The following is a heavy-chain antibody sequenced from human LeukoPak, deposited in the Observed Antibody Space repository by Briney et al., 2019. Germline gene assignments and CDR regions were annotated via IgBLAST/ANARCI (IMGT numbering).Heavy chain of an antibody. J-gene: IGHJ4*02. CDR1: GYTFTSYG. V-gene: IGHV1-18*03. CDR2: ISAYNGNT. CDR3: AREGVVASKLRLFDY. Sequence: ASVKLSCNASGYTFTSYGISWWPQAPGQGLKWMRWISAYNGNTNYAQKLPPRVTITTDTSTRTAYMEVRSLRSDDMAVYCSAREGVVASKLRLFDYWGQGTLVTVSS. D-gene: IGHD5-12*01.